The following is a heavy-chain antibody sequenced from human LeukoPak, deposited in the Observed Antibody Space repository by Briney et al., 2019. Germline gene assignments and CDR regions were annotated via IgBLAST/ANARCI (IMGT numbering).Heavy chain of an antibody. Sequence: SETLSLTCAVYGGSFSGYYWSWIRQPPGKGLEWIGSIYYSGSTYYNPSLKSRVTISVDTSKNQFSLKLSSVTAADTAVYYCARHSYDYVWGSYRPAEVDYWGQGTLVTVSS. CDR3: ARHSYDYVWGSYRPAEVDY. CDR1: GGSFSGYY. D-gene: IGHD3-16*02. CDR2: IYYSGST. V-gene: IGHV4-34*01. J-gene: IGHJ4*02.